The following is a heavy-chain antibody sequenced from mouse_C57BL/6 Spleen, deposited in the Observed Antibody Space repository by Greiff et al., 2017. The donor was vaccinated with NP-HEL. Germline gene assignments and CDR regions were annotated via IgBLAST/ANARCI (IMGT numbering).Heavy chain of an antibody. Sequence: VQLQQSGAELARPGASVKLSCKASGYTFTSYGISWVKQRTGQGLEWIGEIYPRSGNTYYNEKFKGKATLTADKSSSTAYMELRSLTSEDSAVYFCARGSNSSGYPYSFDYWGQGTTLTVSS. D-gene: IGHD3-2*02. CDR3: ARGSNSSGYPYSFDY. V-gene: IGHV1-81*01. CDR1: GYTFTSYG. CDR2: IYPRSGNT. J-gene: IGHJ2*01.